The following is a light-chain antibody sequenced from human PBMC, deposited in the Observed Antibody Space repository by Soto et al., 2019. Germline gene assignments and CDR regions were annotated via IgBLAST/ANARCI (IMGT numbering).Light chain of an antibody. CDR2: EVT. Sequence: QSALTQPASVSGSPGQSITISCTGTGSDVGGYDLVSWYQQLPGKAPQLIIYEVTDRPSGVSNRFSGSKSGNTASLTISGLQAEDEAEYYCSSYTNINTRACVFGTGTKLTVL. J-gene: IGLJ1*01. V-gene: IGLV2-14*02. CDR3: SSYTNINTRACV. CDR1: GSDVGGYDL.